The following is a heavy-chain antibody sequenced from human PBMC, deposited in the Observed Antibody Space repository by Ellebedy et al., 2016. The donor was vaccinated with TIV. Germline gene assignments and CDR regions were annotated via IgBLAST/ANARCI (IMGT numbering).Heavy chain of an antibody. CDR2: IYYSGTT. CDR3: VRRGGWSGAFDI. CDR1: GGSISKTSYY. J-gene: IGHJ3*02. V-gene: IGHV4-39*01. D-gene: IGHD6-19*01. Sequence: MPSETLSLTCIVFGGSISKTSYYWGWIRQSPGKGLERLGNIYYSGTTYISPSLKRPASISVDASNNQFSLKLSSVTAADTAVYYCVRRGGWSGAFDIWGQGTMITVSS.